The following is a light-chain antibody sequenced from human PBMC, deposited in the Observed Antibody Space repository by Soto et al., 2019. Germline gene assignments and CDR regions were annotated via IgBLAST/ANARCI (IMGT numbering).Light chain of an antibody. Sequence: DIQMTQSPSSLSASVGDRVTITCRASQTISIDLNWYQQKPGKAPNLLIYDASHLETGVPSRISGSGSGTYFTLTISNLQPEDIATYYCQKHDGVPQFGPGTKVDF. V-gene: IGKV1-33*01. CDR3: QKHDGVPQ. J-gene: IGKJ3*01. CDR2: DAS. CDR1: QTISID.